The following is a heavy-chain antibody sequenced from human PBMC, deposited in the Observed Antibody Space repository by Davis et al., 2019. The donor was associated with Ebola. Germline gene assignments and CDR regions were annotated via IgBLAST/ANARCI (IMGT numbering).Heavy chain of an antibody. D-gene: IGHD3-3*01. CDR3: ARWKTADFWSGLDS. V-gene: IGHV4-4*02. Sequence: PSETLSLTCVVSGGPIWSTNWWSWVRQPPGKGLEWIGEIYHTGDTNYNPSLKSRVTMSVDQPKSQFSLELSSMTDADTAMCYCARWKTADFWSGLDSWGQGVRVTVSP. CDR2: IYHTGDT. J-gene: IGHJ4*02. CDR1: GGPIWSTNW.